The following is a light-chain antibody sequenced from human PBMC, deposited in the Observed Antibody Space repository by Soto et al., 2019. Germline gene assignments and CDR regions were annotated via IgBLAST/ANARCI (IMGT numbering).Light chain of an antibody. CDR2: GAS. CDR3: QQYNSYSWT. V-gene: IGKV1-39*01. J-gene: IGKJ1*01. CDR1: QSVISY. Sequence: DIQMTQSPSSLSASVGDSVTITCRTSQSVISYLSWYQLKEGKAPKLLIYGASSLQSGVPSRFSGGGSGTEFTLIISSLQPEDFATYYCQQYNSYSWTFGQGTKVEIK.